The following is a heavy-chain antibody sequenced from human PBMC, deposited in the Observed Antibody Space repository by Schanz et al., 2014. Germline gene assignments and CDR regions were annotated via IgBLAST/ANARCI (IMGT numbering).Heavy chain of an antibody. V-gene: IGHV3-23*01. CDR3: ARDGYSVVVISPTESFDI. CDR1: GFSFGNYG. D-gene: IGHD2-21*01. CDR2: FDAHDGRA. Sequence: EVQLLESGGGLVQPGGSLRLSCAASGFSFGNYGMSWVRQAPGKGLEWVSGFDAHDGRAYYADSVKGRFTISRDNTKNSLFLQLNSLRADDTAVYYCARDGYSVVVISPTESFDIWGQGTMVTVSP. J-gene: IGHJ3*02.